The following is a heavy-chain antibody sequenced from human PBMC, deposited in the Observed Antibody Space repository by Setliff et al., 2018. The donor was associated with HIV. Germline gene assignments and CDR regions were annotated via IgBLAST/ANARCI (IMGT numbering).Heavy chain of an antibody. J-gene: IGHJ4*02. CDR2: IYHSGNT. D-gene: IGHD1-1*01. CDR3: ARDRGDRELDY. V-gene: IGHV4-38-2*02. Sequence: SETLSLTCALSGYSISNVYFWGWIRQPSGKGLEWIGSIYHSGNTFYNPSLRSRVTISRDKSKNTLYLQMNSLRVEDTALYYCARDRGDRELDYWGQGTLVTVS. CDR1: GYSISNVYF.